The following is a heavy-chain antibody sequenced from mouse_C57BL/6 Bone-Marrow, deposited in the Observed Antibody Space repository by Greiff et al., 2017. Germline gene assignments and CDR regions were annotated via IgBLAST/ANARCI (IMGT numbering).Heavy chain of an antibody. J-gene: IGHJ4*01. Sequence: VQRVESGAELARPGASVKLSCKASGYTFTSYGISWVKQRTGQGLEWIGEIYPRSGNTYYNEKFKGKATLTADKSSSTAYMELRSLTSEDSAVYFCARRLRYYAMDYWGQGTSVTVSS. CDR2: IYPRSGNT. CDR3: ARRLRYYAMDY. D-gene: IGHD1-1*01. CDR1: GYTFTSYG. V-gene: IGHV1-81*01.